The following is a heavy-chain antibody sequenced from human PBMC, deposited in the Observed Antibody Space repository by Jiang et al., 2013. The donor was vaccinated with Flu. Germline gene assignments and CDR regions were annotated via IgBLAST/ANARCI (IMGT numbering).Heavy chain of an antibody. CDR2: ITDSGGST. CDR3: AKSWRYYDSSGYYAWDY. CDR1: GFTFSSYA. J-gene: IGHJ4*02. V-gene: IGHV3-23*01. D-gene: IGHD3-22*01. Sequence: CAASGFTFSSYAMSWVRQAPGRGLEWVSAITDSGGSTDYAADSVKGRFTMSRDNSKNTLYLQMNSLRAKDTAVYYCAKSWRYYDSSGYYAWDYWGQGTLVTVSS.